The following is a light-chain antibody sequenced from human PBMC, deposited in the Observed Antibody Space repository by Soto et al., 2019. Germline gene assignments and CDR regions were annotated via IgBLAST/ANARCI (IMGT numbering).Light chain of an antibody. CDR3: QHMYT. CDR2: WAS. V-gene: IGKV4-1*01. J-gene: IGKJ2*01. Sequence: DIVMTQSPDSLAVSLGERATINCKSSQSVLYSSNNKNYLAWYQQKPGQPPKLLIYWASTRESGVPDRFSGSGSGTDFTLTISCLQAEDVAVYYCQHMYTFGQGTKLEIK. CDR1: QSVLYSSNNKNY.